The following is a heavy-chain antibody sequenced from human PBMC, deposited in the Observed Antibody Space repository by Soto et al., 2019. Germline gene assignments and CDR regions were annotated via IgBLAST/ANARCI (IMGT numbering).Heavy chain of an antibody. V-gene: IGHV3-7*01. CDR2: INQDAREE. J-gene: IGHJ4*01. CDR3: ATDPWDN. Sequence: EVQLVESGGGLVQPGGSLRLSCAASGFTFRDYWMTWVRQVPGKGLEWVANINQDAREECYMDSVKGRFTISRDNAKNSLDLQMSSLRADDTAVYYCATDPWDNWGHGTLVTVSS. CDR1: GFTFRDYW.